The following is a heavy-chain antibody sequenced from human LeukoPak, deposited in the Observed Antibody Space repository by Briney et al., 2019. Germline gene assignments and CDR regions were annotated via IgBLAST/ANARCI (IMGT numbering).Heavy chain of an antibody. J-gene: IGHJ4*02. CDR1: GGSISSGDRY. D-gene: IGHD5-18*01. V-gene: IGHV4-30-4*01. CDR2: IYSTGNT. CDR3: ARDSYSYGYGGFDY. Sequence: PSETLSLTCTVSGGSISSGDRYWSWIRQSPGKGLEWIGYIYSTGNTYYNPSLKSRVIISVVSSKIQFSLELNSVTAADTAVYYCARDSYSYGYGGFDYWGQGILVTVSS.